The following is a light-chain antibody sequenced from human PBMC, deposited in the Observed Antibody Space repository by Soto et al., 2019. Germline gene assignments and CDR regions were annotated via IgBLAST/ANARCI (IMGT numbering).Light chain of an antibody. CDR3: TSYTSSSTPGV. J-gene: IGLJ1*01. V-gene: IGLV2-14*01. Sequence: QSALTQPASVSGSPGQSIAISCTGTSSDVGGYNYVSWYQQYPGKAPKLMIYDVSNRPSGVSDRFSGSKSGNTASLTISGLQAEDEADYYCTSYTSSSTPGVFGTGTKLTVL. CDR1: SSDVGGYNY. CDR2: DVS.